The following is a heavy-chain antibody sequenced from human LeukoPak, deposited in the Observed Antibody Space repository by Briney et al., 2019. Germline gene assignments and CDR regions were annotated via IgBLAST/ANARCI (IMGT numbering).Heavy chain of an antibody. CDR2: VSCDGTP. J-gene: IGHJ4*02. V-gene: IGHV3-43*01. D-gene: IGHD3-22*01. Sequence: GGSLRLSCAASGFIFDDYTMHWVRQGPGKTLEWVALVSCDGTPYYSDSVKGRFTISRDNSKNDLYLKMDSLRTDDTAFYYCAKDLTYESSGTVIDNWGQGTLVTVSS. CDR1: GFIFDDYT. CDR3: AKDLTYESSGTVIDN.